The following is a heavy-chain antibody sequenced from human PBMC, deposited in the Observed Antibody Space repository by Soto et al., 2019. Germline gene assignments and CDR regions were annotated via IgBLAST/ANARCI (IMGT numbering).Heavy chain of an antibody. D-gene: IGHD4-17*01. CDR1: GGTFSSYA. CDR3: AQLYGGNSGYYYYYGMDV. V-gene: IGHV1-69*13. J-gene: IGHJ6*02. CDR2: IIPIFGTA. Sequence: ASVKVSCKASGGTFSSYAISWVRQAPGQGLEWMGGIIPIFGTANYAQKFQGRVTITADESTSTAYMELSSLRSEDTAVYYCAQLYGGNSGYYYYYGMDVWGQGTTVTVSS.